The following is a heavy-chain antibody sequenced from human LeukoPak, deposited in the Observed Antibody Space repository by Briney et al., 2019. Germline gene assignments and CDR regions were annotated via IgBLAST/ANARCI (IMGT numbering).Heavy chain of an antibody. CDR2: ISRGGGST. J-gene: IGHJ6*02. CDR1: RFIFSTYA. CDR3: AKDSYGLDV. Sequence: GGSLRLSCAASRFIFSTYALTWVGQAPGKGLEWVSTISRGGGSTYFADSVRGRFTISRDNSNNTLFLQMNGLRAEDTAVYYCAKDSYGLDVRGQGTTVTVSS. V-gene: IGHV3-23*01.